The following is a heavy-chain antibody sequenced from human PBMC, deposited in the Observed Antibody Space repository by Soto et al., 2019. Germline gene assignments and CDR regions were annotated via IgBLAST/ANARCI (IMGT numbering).Heavy chain of an antibody. CDR2: IHHSGST. CDR1: GGSSSDYD. Sequence: SETLSLTCAVYGGSSSDYDWSWIRQPPGKGLEWIGEIHHSGSTNYNPSLKSRVTISVDTSKNQFSLKLNSVTAADTAVYYCARQQVMGSYFDYWGRGTLVTVSS. D-gene: IGHD2-8*01. CDR3: ARQQVMGSYFDY. V-gene: IGHV4-34*01. J-gene: IGHJ4*02.